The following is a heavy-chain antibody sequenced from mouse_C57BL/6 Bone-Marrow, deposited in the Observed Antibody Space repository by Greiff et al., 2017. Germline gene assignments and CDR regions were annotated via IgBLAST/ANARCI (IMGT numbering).Heavy chain of an antibody. CDR3: ARGGQAYYSKEGPAWFAY. CDR2: INPNYGTT. D-gene: IGHD2-5*01. Sequence: VQLQQSGPELVKPGASVKISCKASGYSFTDYNMNWVKQSNGKSLEWIGVINPNYGTTSYNQKFKGKATLTVDQSSSTAYMQLNSLTSEDSAVYYGARGGQAYYSKEGPAWFAYWGQGTLVTVSA. V-gene: IGHV1-39*01. J-gene: IGHJ3*01. CDR1: GYSFTDYN.